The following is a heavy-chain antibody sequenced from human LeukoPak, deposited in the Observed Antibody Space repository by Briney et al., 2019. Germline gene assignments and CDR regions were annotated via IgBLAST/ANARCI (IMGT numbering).Heavy chain of an antibody. Sequence: PSETLSLTCTVSGGSISSYYWSWIRQPPGKGLEWTGYIYYSGSTNYNPSLKSRVTISVDTSKNQFSLKLSSETAADTAVYYCARDRAAAAPDAFDIWGQGTMVTVSS. J-gene: IGHJ3*02. D-gene: IGHD6-13*01. CDR1: GGSISSYY. CDR3: ARDRAAAAPDAFDI. V-gene: IGHV4-59*12. CDR2: IYYSGST.